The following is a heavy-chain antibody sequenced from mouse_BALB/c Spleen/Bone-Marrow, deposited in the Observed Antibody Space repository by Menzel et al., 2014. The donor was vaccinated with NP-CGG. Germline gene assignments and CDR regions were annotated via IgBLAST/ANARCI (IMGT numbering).Heavy chain of an antibody. CDR2: INPYNGVT. D-gene: IGHD6-2*01. Sequence: VQLQQSGPELVKPGASVKISCKASGYSFTGYYMHWVKQSHVKSLEWIGRINPYNGVTSYNQNFKDKASLTIDKSSSTAYMEVHSLTSEDSAVYYCAREGGLVPDYFDYWGQGTTLTVSS. CDR1: GYSFTGYY. V-gene: IGHV1-31*01. CDR3: AREGGLVPDYFDY. J-gene: IGHJ2*01.